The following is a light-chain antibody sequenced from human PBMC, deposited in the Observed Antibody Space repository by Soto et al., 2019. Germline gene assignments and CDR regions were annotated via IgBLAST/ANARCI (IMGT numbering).Light chain of an antibody. CDR2: DVT. J-gene: IGLJ2*01. Sequence: QSALTQPASVSGSPGQSITISCTGTSSDVGGYNYVSWYQQHPGKAPKLLICDVTNRPSGVSNRFSGSKSGNTASLTISGLQTDDEADYYCRSFASSIPLVFDGGTKVTVL. CDR1: SSDVGGYNY. V-gene: IGLV2-14*03. CDR3: RSFASSIPLV.